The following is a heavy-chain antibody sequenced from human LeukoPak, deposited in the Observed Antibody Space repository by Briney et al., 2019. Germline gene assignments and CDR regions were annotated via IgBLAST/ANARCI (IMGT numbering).Heavy chain of an antibody. D-gene: IGHD3-22*01. J-gene: IGHJ3*02. CDR1: GFTFSSYA. V-gene: IGHV3-23*01. CDR3: ARVGRRKGRITMIVWTYQHDAFDI. CDR2: ISGSGGST. Sequence: GGSLRLSCAASGFTFSSYAMSWVRQAPGKGLEWVSAISGSGGSTYYADSVKGRFTISRDNAKNTLYLQMNSLRAEDTAVYYCARVGRRKGRITMIVWTYQHDAFDIWGQGTMVTVSS.